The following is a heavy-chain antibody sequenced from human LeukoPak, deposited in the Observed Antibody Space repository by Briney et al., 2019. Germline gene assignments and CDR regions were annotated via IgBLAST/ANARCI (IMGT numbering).Heavy chain of an antibody. CDR3: ASSFSGWYPYYFGY. CDR1: GFTFSSYA. J-gene: IGHJ4*02. D-gene: IGHD6-19*01. CDR2: FSGSGGST. V-gene: IGHV3-23*01. Sequence: GGSLRLSCAASGFTFSSYAMSWVRQAPGKGLEWVSTFSGSGGSTYYADSVKGRFTISRDNSKNTLYLQMNSLRAEDTAVYYCASSFSGWYPYYFGYWGQGTLVTVSS.